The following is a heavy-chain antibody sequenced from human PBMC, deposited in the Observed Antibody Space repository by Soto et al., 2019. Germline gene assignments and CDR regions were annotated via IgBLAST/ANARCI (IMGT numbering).Heavy chain of an antibody. D-gene: IGHD3-9*01. CDR3: ARGMAEEQIFYYFDY. Sequence: SETLSLTCTVSGASISNYYWSWIRQPPGKGLEWIGYIYYSGSTNYNPSLKSRVTISVDTSKNQFYLKLRSVTAADTAVYYCARGMAEEQIFYYFDYWGQGALVTVSS. CDR2: IYYSGST. V-gene: IGHV4-59*01. CDR1: GASISNYY. J-gene: IGHJ4*02.